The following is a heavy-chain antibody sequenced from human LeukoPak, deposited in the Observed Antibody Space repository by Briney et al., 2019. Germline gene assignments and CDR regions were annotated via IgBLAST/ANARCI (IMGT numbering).Heavy chain of an antibody. CDR3: ARMTMVRYYYYYGMDV. D-gene: IGHD3-10*01. J-gene: IGHJ6*02. CDR1: GGTFSSYA. V-gene: IGHV1-69*01. CDR2: IIPIFGTA. Sequence: SVKVSCKASGGTFSSYAISWVRQAPGQGLEWMGGIIPIFGTANYAQKFQGRVTITADESTSTAYMELSSLRSEDTAVYYCARMTMVRYYYYYGMDVWGQGTTVTVSS.